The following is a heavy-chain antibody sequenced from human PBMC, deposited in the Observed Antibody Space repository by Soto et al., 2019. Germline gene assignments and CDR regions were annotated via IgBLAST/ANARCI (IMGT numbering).Heavy chain of an antibody. V-gene: IGHV4-61*01. D-gene: IGHD4-17*01. Sequence: QVQLQESGPGLVKPSETLSLTCTVSGGSVSSGSYYWSWIRQPPGKGLEWIGYIYYSGSTNYNPSLKSRVTISVDTTKNQCSLKLSSVTAADPAVYYCARGVIYAYGDYEGPNWFDPWGQGTLVTVSS. J-gene: IGHJ5*02. CDR1: GGSVSSGSYY. CDR2: IYYSGST. CDR3: ARGVIYAYGDYEGPNWFDP.